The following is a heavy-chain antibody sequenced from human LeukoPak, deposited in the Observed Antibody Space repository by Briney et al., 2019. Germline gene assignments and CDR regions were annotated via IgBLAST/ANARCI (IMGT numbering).Heavy chain of an antibody. J-gene: IGHJ4*02. V-gene: IGHV3-33*06. D-gene: IGHD3-22*01. Sequence: GGSLRLSCAASGFTFSSYGMHWVRQAPGKGLEWVAVIWYDGSNKYYADSVKGRFTISRDNSKNTLYLQMNSLRAEDTAVYYCAKEKARNYYDSSGYGYWCQGTLVTVSS. CDR3: AKEKARNYYDSSGYGY. CDR1: GFTFSSYG. CDR2: IWYDGSNK.